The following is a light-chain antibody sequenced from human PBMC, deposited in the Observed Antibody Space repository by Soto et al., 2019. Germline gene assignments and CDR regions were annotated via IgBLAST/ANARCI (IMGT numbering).Light chain of an antibody. Sequence: DIQMTQSPSTLSASVGDRVTITCRASQSISSWLAWYQQKPGKAPKLLIYDASSLESGVPSRFSGSGSGTEFTHTISSLQPDDFEPYYCQQYNSYSPWTFGQGTKVEIK. CDR3: QQYNSYSPWT. CDR2: DAS. J-gene: IGKJ1*01. V-gene: IGKV1-5*01. CDR1: QSISSW.